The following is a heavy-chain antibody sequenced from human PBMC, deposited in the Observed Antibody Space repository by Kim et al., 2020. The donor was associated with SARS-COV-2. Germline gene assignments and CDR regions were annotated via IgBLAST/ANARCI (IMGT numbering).Heavy chain of an antibody. D-gene: IGHD3-16*01. V-gene: IGHV3-9*01. J-gene: IGHJ4*02. CDR3: AKDIWGAGLHYFDY. Sequence: AVSVKGRLTIARDNSKNSLFLQMNRLRVEDTALYYCAKDIWGAGLHYFDYWGQGTLVTVSS.